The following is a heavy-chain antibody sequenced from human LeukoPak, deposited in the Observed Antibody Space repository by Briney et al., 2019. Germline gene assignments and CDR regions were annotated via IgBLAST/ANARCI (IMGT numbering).Heavy chain of an antibody. CDR1: GFTFSSYG. CDR2: IRYDGSNK. D-gene: IGHD2-2*01. V-gene: IGHV3-30*02. Sequence: GGSLRLSCAASGFTFSSYGMHWVRQAPGKGLEWVAFIRYDGSNKYYADSVKGRYTISRDNAKNSLYLQMNSLRAEDTAVYYCARDSVPTVAFDIWGQGTMVTVSS. CDR3: ARDSVPTVAFDI. J-gene: IGHJ3*02.